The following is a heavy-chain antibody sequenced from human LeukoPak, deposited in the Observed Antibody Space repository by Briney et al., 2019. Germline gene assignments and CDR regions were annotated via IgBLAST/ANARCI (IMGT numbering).Heavy chain of an antibody. CDR1: EFTFDDYG. D-gene: IGHD4-17*01. CDR3: ARDEYIHGDLTNFDS. J-gene: IGHJ4*02. CDR2: ISWNGGST. V-gene: IGHV3-20*04. Sequence: PGGSLRLSCVASEFTFDDYGMNWARQAPGKGLEWVSRISWNGGSTTYADSVKGRFTISRDNAKNSLYLQMNSLRAEDTAVYYCARDEYIHGDLTNFDSWGQGTLVIVSS.